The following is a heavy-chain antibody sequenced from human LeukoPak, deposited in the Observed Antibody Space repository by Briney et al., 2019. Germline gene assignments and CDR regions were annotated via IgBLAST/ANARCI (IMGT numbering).Heavy chain of an antibody. D-gene: IGHD3-10*01. V-gene: IGHV1-69*13. J-gene: IGHJ4*02. CDR3: ARGITMVREGFDY. CDR1: GGTFSSYA. CDR2: IIPIFGTT. Sequence: SVKVSCTASGGTFSSYAISWVRQAPGQGLEWMGGIIPIFGTTNYAQKFQGRVTITADESTSTAYMELSSLRSEDTAVYYCARGITMVREGFDYWGQGTLVTVSS.